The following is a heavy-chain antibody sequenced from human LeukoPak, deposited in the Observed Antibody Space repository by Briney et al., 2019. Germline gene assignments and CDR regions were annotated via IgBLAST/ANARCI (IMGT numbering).Heavy chain of an antibody. CDR2: ISSSSSYI. CDR1: GFTFSSYS. J-gene: IGHJ4*02. Sequence: PGGSLRLSCAASGFTFSSYSMNWVRQAPGKGLEWVSSISSSSSYIYYADSVKGRFTISRDNAKNSLYLQMYSLRAEDTAVYYCARDDDSSGPPHYWGQGTLVTVSS. V-gene: IGHV3-21*01. CDR3: ARDDDSSGPPHY. D-gene: IGHD3-22*01.